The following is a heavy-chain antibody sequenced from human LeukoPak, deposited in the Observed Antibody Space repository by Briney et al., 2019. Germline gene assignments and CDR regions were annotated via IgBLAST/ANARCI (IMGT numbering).Heavy chain of an antibody. D-gene: IGHD3-3*01. V-gene: IGHV1-69*05. CDR1: GGAFSSYA. CDR2: IIPIFGTA. CDR3: ARTYYDFWSGYTFDY. Sequence: SVTVSCKASGGAFSSYAISWVRQAPGHGLEWMGGIIPIFGTANYAQKFQGRVTITTDESTSTAYMELNSLRSEDTAVYYCARTYYDFWSGYTFDYWGQGTLVTVSS. J-gene: IGHJ4*02.